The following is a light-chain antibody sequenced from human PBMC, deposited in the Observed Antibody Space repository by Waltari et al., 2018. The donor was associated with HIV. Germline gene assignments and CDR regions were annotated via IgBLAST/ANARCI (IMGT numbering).Light chain of an antibody. V-gene: IGLV2-23*02. CDR3: CSYAGSSTLV. J-gene: IGLJ2*01. CDR1: SSDVGSYNL. Sequence: QSALTQPASVSGSPGQSITISCTGTSSDVGSYNLVSWDQQHQGKAPKLIIYEVSKRLSGVSKRFSGSKSGYTASLTISGLQAEYEADYYCCSYAGSSTLVFGGGTKLTVL. CDR2: EVS.